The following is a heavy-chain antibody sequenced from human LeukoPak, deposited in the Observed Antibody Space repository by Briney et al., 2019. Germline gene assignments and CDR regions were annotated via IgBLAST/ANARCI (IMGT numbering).Heavy chain of an antibody. CDR2: ISAYNGNT. Sequence: ASVKVSCKASGGTFSSYAISWVRQAPGQGLEWMGWISAYNGNTNYAQKLQGRVTMTTDTSTSTAYMELRSLRSDDTAVYYCARDLVAGTGYYFDYWGQGTLVTVSS. D-gene: IGHD6-19*01. CDR3: ARDLVAGTGYYFDY. J-gene: IGHJ4*02. V-gene: IGHV1-18*01. CDR1: GGTFSSYA.